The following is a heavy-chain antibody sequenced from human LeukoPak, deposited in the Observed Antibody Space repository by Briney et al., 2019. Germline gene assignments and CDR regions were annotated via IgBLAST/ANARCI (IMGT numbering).Heavy chain of an antibody. V-gene: IGHV1-2*02. CDR3: ARGPGDYYYGMDV. D-gene: IGHD7-27*01. J-gene: IGHJ6*02. CDR1: GYTFTGYY. CDR2: INPNSGGT. Sequence: ASVKVSCKASGYTFTGYYMHWVRQAPGQGLEWMGWINPNSGGTNYAQKFQGRVTMTRDTSISTAYMELSRLRSDDTAVYYYARGPGDYYYGMDVWGQGTTVTVSS.